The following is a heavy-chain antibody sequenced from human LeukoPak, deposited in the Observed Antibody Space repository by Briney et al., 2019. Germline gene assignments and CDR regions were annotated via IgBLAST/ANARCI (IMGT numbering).Heavy chain of an antibody. CDR3: AKDLSTPPLRWEGSVDY. V-gene: IGHV3-30*02. CDR1: GFTFSSYA. J-gene: IGHJ4*02. Sequence: GGSLRLSCAASGFTFSSYAMSWVRQAPGKGLEWVAFIRYDGSNKYYADSVKGRFTISRDNSKNTLYLQMNSLRAEDTAVYYCAKDLSTPPLRWEGSVDYWGQGTLVTVSS. D-gene: IGHD4-23*01. CDR2: IRYDGSNK.